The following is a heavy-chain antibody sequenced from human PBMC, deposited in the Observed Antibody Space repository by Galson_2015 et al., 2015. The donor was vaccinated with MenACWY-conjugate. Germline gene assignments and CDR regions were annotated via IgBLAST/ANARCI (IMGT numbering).Heavy chain of an antibody. CDR2: ISGGGDST. V-gene: IGHV3-23*01. J-gene: IGHJ4*02. CDR3: AKDKNFGDYGDFDH. D-gene: IGHD4-17*01. Sequence: SLRLSCAASGFTFRSYAMSWVRQAPGKGLEWVSGISGGGDSTYYADSVKGRFAISRDNSKNTLYLQMNSLRAEDTAVYYCAKDKNFGDYGDFDHWGQGTLVTVSS. CDR1: GFTFRSYA.